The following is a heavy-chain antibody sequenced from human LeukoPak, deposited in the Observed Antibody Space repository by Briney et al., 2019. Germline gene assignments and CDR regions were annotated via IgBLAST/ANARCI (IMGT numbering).Heavy chain of an antibody. D-gene: IGHD3-22*01. CDR1: GYTFTSYD. CDR2: MNPNSGNT. Sequence: ASVKVSCKASGYTFTSYDINWVRQATGQGLEWMGWMNPNSGNTGYAQKFQGRVTMTRNTSISTAYMELSSLRSEDTAVYYCARGAKRAKLYYDSSGYYLRFDPWGQGTLVTVSS. CDR3: ARGAKRAKLYYDSSGYYLRFDP. J-gene: IGHJ5*02. V-gene: IGHV1-8*01.